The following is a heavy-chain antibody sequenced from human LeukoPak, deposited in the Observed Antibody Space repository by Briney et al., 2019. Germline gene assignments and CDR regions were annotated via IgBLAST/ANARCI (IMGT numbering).Heavy chain of an antibody. Sequence: GGSLRLSCAASGFTVSSNYMSWVRQAPGKGLEWVSFIYTTGRTYYADSVKGRFTISRDGSKNTVFLQMNSLRAEDTAVYYCASDPPMTTDFALDVWGQGTTVTVSS. J-gene: IGHJ6*02. V-gene: IGHV3-66*01. CDR3: ASDPPMTTDFALDV. CDR2: IYTTGRT. CDR1: GFTVSSNY. D-gene: IGHD4-11*01.